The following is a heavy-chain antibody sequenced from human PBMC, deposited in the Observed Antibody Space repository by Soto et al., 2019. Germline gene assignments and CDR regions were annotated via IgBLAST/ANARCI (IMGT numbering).Heavy chain of an antibody. J-gene: IGHJ4*02. CDR3: ARVVCPGARGGDCPFDY. CDR2: INPSGGST. V-gene: IGHV1-46*01. Sequence: ASVKVSCKASGYTFTSYYMHWVRQAPGQGLEWMGIINPSGGSTSYAQKFQGRVTMTRDTSTSTVYMELSSLRSEDTAVYYCARVVCPGARGGDCPFDYWGQGTPVTVSS. D-gene: IGHD2-21*02. CDR1: GYTFTSYY.